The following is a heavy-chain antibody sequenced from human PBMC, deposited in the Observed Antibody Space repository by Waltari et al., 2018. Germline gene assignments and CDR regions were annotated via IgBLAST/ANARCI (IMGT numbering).Heavy chain of an antibody. CDR3: ARLGARGYSTLGMGWFDP. CDR2: IYYSGGT. CDR1: GGSISSSSYY. V-gene: IGHV4-39*01. Sequence: QLQLQESGPGLVKPSETLSLTCTVSGGSISSSSYYWGWIRQPPGKGLEWIGSIYYSGGTHAHPPLKSRTTISGDTSKNQFSLKLGAVTAADTAGDYCARLGARGYSTLGMGWFDPWGQGTLVTVSS. D-gene: IGHD4-4*01. J-gene: IGHJ5*02.